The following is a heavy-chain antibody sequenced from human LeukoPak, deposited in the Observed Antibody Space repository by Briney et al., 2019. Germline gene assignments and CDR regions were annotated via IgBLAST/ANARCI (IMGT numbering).Heavy chain of an antibody. J-gene: IGHJ4*02. CDR3: ARVPMYYYDSSGYYRSRFDY. D-gene: IGHD3-22*01. CDR2: ISAYNGNT. Sequence: ASVKVSCKASGYTFTSYGISWVRQAPGQGLEWMGWISAYNGNTNYAQKLQGRVTMTTDTSTSTAYLGMRSLRSDDTAVSYCARVPMYYYDSSGYYRSRFDYWGQGTLVTVSS. CDR1: GYTFTSYG. V-gene: IGHV1-18*01.